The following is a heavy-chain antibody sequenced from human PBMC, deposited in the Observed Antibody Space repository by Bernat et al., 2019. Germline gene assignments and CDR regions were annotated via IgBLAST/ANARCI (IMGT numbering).Heavy chain of an antibody. CDR1: GFTFSDHI. CDR2: IWHDGGLK. V-gene: IGHV3-33*01. CDR3: ARDRPNDKVDRHPMFDY. J-gene: IGHJ4*02. Sequence: QVQLVESGGGVVQPGTSLRLSCAASGFTFSDHIMHWVRQAPGEGLEWVAIIWHDGGLKYSAESVKGRLTISRDNSKNTLYLEINSLRVEDTAVYYCARDRPNDKVDRHPMFDYWGPGTLVSVSS. D-gene: IGHD3-22*01.